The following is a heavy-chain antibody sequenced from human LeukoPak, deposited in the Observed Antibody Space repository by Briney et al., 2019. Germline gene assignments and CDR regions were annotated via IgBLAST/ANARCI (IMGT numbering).Heavy chain of an antibody. CDR2: IYYSGST. J-gene: IGHJ6*03. CDR3: ARVGDSSGWYSLGYYYYYMDV. Sequence: SETLSLTCTVSGVSITSSSYYWGWIRQPPGKGLEWIGSIYYSGSTYYNPSLKSRVTISVDTSKNQFSLKLSSVTAADTAVYYCARVGDSSGWYSLGYYYYYMDVWGKGTTVTVSS. V-gene: IGHV4-39*07. CDR1: GVSITSSSYY. D-gene: IGHD6-19*01.